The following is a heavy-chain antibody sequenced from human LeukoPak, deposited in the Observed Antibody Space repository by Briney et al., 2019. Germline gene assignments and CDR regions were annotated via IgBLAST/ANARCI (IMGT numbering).Heavy chain of an antibody. D-gene: IGHD2-15*01. CDR1: GGSISVYY. Sequence: PSETLSLTCTVSGGSISVYYWSWVRQPPGEGRGWVGYIYYSGSTNYIPSLKSRVTMSLDESKNQLSLRLTSVTAADTAVYYCARWYCISNTCYHLEVWGKGTTVTVSS. CDR2: IYYSGST. J-gene: IGHJ6*03. CDR3: ARWYCISNTCYHLEV. V-gene: IGHV4-59*01.